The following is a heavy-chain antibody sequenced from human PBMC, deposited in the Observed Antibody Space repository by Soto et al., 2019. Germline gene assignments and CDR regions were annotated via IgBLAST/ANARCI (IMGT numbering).Heavy chain of an antibody. CDR2: IIPIIDTT. Sequence: QVELVQSGAEVKKPGSSVKVSCKASGVTFSSYAINWVRQAPGQGLGWIGGIIPIIDTTNYAQKFQGRVKVTADESTRTTYMGLSSLRSEDTAVYYCGRGRDGHNSSYVDHWGPGTQVAVSS. V-gene: IGHV1-69*01. CDR3: GRGRDGHNSSYVDH. J-gene: IGHJ4*02. CDR1: GVTFSSYA.